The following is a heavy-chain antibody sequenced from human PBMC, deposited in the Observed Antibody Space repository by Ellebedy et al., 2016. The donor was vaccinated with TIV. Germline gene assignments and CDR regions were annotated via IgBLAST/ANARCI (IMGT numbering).Heavy chain of an antibody. CDR2: IYTGGTT. D-gene: IGHD2-2*01. CDR1: GFTVSSNY. J-gene: IGHJ4*02. V-gene: IGHV3-53*05. CDR3: AKDMRPTGVY. Sequence: GGSLRLSCAASGFTVSSNYMNWVRQAPGKGLEWVSIIYTGGTTYYADSVKGRFTISRDNAKNSLYLQMNSLRAEDTALYYCAKDMRPTGVYWGQGTLVTVSS.